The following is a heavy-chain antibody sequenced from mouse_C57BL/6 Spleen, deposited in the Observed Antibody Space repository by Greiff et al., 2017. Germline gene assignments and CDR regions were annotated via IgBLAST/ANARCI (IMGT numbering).Heavy chain of an antibody. Sequence: EVQLVESEGGLVQPGSSMKLSCTASGFTFSDYYMAWVRQVPEKGLEWVANINYDGSSTYYLDSLKSRFIISRDNAKNILYLQMSSLKSEDTATYYCARDGGLRRGEAMDYWGQGTSVTVSS. CDR3: ARDGGLRRGEAMDY. CDR1: GFTFSDYY. D-gene: IGHD2-4*01. V-gene: IGHV5-16*01. J-gene: IGHJ4*01. CDR2: INYDGSST.